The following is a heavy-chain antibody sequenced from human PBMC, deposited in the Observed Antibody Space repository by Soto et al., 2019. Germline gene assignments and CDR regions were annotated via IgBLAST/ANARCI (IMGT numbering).Heavy chain of an antibody. CDR3: ARDRRLGTVSYYYYGMDV. CDR1: GGSFSGYY. D-gene: IGHD4-17*01. V-gene: IGHV4-34*01. CDR2: INHSGST. J-gene: IGHJ6*02. Sequence: SETLSLTCAVYGGSFSGYYWSWIRQPPGKGLEWIGEINHSGSTNYNPSLKSRVTISVDTSKNQFSPKLSSVTAADTAVYYCARDRRLGTVSYYYYGMDVWGQGTTVTVSS.